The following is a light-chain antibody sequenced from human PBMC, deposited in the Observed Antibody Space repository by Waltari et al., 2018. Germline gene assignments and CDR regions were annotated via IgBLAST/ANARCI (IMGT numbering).Light chain of an antibody. Sequence: DIQMTQSPSSLSASVGASVTITCQASHDISDYLNWYQQKPGKGPKLLIYDSSRLHTGVPSRFSGSGYGTDFTFTINNVQPEDIATYYCQHYNGVPPYTFGQGTKLEMK. J-gene: IGKJ2*01. V-gene: IGKV1-33*01. CDR1: HDISDY. CDR3: QHYNGVPPYT. CDR2: DSS.